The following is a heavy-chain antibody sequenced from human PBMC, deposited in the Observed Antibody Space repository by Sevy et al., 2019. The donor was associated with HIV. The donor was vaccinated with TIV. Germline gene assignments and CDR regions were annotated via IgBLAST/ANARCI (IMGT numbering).Heavy chain of an antibody. CDR2: IYYSGST. D-gene: IGHD2-8*02. Sequence: SETLSLTCTVSGVSISSSSYYWGWIRQPPGKGREWIGSIYYSGSTYYNPSLKSRVTISVDTSKNQFSLKLGSVTAADTAVYYCASPLLYWLYWGQGTLVTVSS. CDR3: ASPLLYWLY. J-gene: IGHJ4*02. V-gene: IGHV4-39*01. CDR1: GVSISSSSYY.